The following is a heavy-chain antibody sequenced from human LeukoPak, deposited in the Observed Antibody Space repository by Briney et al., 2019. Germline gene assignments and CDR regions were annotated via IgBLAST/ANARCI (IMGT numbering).Heavy chain of an antibody. D-gene: IGHD6-13*01. CDR2: ISRNSQSQ. V-gene: IGHV3-48*04. Sequence: GGSLRLSCAASGFTFSSYSMNWVRQAPGQGLDWISYISRNSQSQEYADSVKGRFTISRDNAKNSLYLQMNSLRAEDTAVYYCARQQLEPHYYYYYMDVWGKGTTVTVSS. J-gene: IGHJ6*03. CDR1: GFTFSSYS. CDR3: ARQQLEPHYYYYYMDV.